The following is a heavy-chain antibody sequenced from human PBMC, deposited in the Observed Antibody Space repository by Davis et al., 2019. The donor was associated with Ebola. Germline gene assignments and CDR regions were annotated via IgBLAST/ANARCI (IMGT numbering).Heavy chain of an antibody. V-gene: IGHV3-33*01. Sequence: PGGSLRLSCAASGFTFSSYGMHWVRQAPGKGLEWVAVIWYDGSNKYYADSVKGRFTISRDNSKNTLYLQMNSLRAEDTAVYYCAREGVQVRSSSWRTYYFDYWGQGTLVTVSS. CDR2: IWYDGSNK. D-gene: IGHD6-13*01. CDR3: AREGVQVRSSSWRTYYFDY. CDR1: GFTFSSYG. J-gene: IGHJ4*02.